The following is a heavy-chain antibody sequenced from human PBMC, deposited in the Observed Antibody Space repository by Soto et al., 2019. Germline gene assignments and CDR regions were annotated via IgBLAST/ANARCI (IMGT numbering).Heavy chain of an antibody. CDR1: GYSFTSYW. Sequence: PGESLKISCKGSGYSFTSYWIGWVRQMPGKGLEWMGIIYPGDSDTRYSPSFQGQVTISADKSISTAYLQWSSLKASDTAMYYCERRNEGRYFDGALGGYMDVWGKGTTVT. J-gene: IGHJ6*03. V-gene: IGHV5-51*01. CDR3: ERRNEGRYFDGALGGYMDV. CDR2: IYPGDSDT. D-gene: IGHD3-9*01.